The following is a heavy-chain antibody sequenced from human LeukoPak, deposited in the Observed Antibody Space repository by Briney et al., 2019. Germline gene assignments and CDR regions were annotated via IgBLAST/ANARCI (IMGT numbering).Heavy chain of an antibody. J-gene: IGHJ4*02. CDR1: GYIFNSYG. V-gene: IGHV1-18*01. Sequence: GASVKVSCKASGYIFNSYGIGWVRQAPGQGLEWMGWINVYNGNTNYAQKFQGRVTMTTGTSTSTAYMEMRSLRSDDTAVYYCARDVGNYYDSSGYTFEHWGQGTLVTVSS. CDR2: INVYNGNT. D-gene: IGHD3-22*01. CDR3: ARDVGNYYDSSGYTFEH.